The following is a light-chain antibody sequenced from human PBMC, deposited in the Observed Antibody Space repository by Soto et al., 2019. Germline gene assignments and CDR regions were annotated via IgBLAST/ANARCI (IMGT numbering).Light chain of an antibody. CDR3: QQLSSYPRT. V-gene: IGKV1-9*01. CDR1: QGISSY. J-gene: IGKJ2*01. CDR2: AAS. Sequence: IQLTQSPSSLSASVGDRVTITCRASQGISSYLAWYQQKPGKGPKLLIYAASTLQSGVPSRFSGSGSGTDFTLTVSSLQPEDCATYYCQQLSSYPRTFGQGTKLEIK.